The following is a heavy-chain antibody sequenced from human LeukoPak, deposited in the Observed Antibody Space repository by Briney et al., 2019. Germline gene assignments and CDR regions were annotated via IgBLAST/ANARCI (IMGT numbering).Heavy chain of an antibody. CDR1: GFTFSSFA. D-gene: IGHD4-17*01. V-gene: IGHV3-23*01. CDR3: AKDLYGYYAMDV. J-gene: IGHJ6*02. CDR2: ISGSGGTP. Sequence: GGSLRLSCAASGFTFSSFAMNWVRQAPGKGLEWVSGISGSGGTPYYADSVKGRFTISRDNSKNTLYLQMNSLGVEDTAIYYCAKDLYGYYAMDVWGQGTTVTVSS.